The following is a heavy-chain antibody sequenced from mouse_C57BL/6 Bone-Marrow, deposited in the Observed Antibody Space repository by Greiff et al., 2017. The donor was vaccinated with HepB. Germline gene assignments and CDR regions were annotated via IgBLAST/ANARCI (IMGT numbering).Heavy chain of an antibody. Sequence: QVQLQQSGAELVKPGASVKLSCKASGYTFTSYWMHWVKQRPGQGLEWIGMIHPNSGGTNYNEKFKSKATLTVDKSSSTAYMQLSSLTSEDSAVYYCTRRGIYDYALYYWGQGTTLTVSS. J-gene: IGHJ2*01. CDR3: TRRGIYDYALYY. D-gene: IGHD2-4*01. V-gene: IGHV1-64*01. CDR1: GYTFTSYW. CDR2: IHPNSGGT.